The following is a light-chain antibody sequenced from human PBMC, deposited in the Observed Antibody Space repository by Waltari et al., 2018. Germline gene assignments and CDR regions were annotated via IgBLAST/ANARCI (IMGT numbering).Light chain of an antibody. CDR1: QSISNY. CDR2: KAS. J-gene: IGKJ2*01. Sequence: DIQMTQSPSTLSASVGDRVTITCLSSQSISNYLAWYQQKPGKAPNLLIYKASILKSGVSSRFSGSGSGKQFTLTIRSLQPGDFATYFCQQYNTYSSFGQGTKLEIK. CDR3: QQYNTYSS. V-gene: IGKV1-5*03.